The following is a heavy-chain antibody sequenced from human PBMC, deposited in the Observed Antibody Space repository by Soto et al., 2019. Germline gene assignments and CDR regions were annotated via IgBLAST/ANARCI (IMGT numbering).Heavy chain of an antibody. CDR3: APLSVSLSGPYGIHV. J-gene: IGHJ6*02. V-gene: IGHV4-34*12. D-gene: IGHD2-15*01. CDR2: MLYSGLT. CDR1: GGSFSGYY. Sequence: PSETLSLTCAVYGGSFSGYYWSWIRQPPGKGLEWIGSMLYSGLTYYNPSLKSRVTLSVDTSKNQFSVRLNSVTASDTAVYYCAPLSVSLSGPYGIHVWGQGTTVTV.